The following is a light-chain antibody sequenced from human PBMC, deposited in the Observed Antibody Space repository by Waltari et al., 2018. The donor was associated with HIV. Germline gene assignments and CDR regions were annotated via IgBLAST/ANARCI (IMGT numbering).Light chain of an antibody. J-gene: IGLJ3*02. Sequence: QSVLTQPPSVSGAPGQRVTISCTGSSPNIGAGYDVHWYHQLPGTAPKLLIYGNSNRPSGVPDRFSGSKSGTSASLAITGLQAEDEADYYCQSYDSSLSGWVFGGGTKLTVL. CDR2: GNS. CDR1: SPNIGAGYD. CDR3: QSYDSSLSGWV. V-gene: IGLV1-40*01.